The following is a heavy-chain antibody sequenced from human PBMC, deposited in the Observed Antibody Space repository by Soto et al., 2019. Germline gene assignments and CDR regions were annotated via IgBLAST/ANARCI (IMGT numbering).Heavy chain of an antibody. J-gene: IGHJ4*02. CDR2: IYYSGST. CDR3: ARGFGYGDYGGY. CDR1: GGSISSYY. D-gene: IGHD4-17*01. V-gene: IGHV4-59*01. Sequence: SETLSLTCTVSGGSISSYYWSWIRQPPGKGLEWIGYIYYSGSTNYNPSLKSRVTISVDTSKNQFSLKLSSVTAADTAVYYCARGFGYGDYGGYWGQGTLVTVSS.